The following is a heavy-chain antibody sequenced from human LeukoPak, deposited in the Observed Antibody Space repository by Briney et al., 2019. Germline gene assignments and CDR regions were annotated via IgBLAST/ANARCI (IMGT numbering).Heavy chain of an antibody. CDR1: GFTFNNYG. Sequence: PGGSLTRSCAASGFTFNNYGMVWLGQAPGRGLDWVSYIRFDGSHKLYADSGKGRFTISRDNSKNTVYLQTHSLRAEDTAVYYCAKTSLSDGSGHYYHIDVWVKGTTVTISS. V-gene: IGHV3-30*02. D-gene: IGHD2-15*01. J-gene: IGHJ6*03. CDR3: AKTSLSDGSGHYYHIDV. CDR2: IRFDGSHK.